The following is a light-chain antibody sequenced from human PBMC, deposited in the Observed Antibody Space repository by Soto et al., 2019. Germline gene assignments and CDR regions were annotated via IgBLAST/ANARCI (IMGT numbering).Light chain of an antibody. J-gene: IGLJ2*01. Sequence: QSALTQPPSASGSPGQSVTISCTGTSSDVGGYNYVSWYRQHPGKAPQLIIYDVNQRPSGVPDRFSGSKSGNTASLAVPGLQAEDEADYFCNSYGGTNNYVVFGGGTKLTVL. CDR1: SSDVGGYNY. CDR3: NSYGGTNNYVV. CDR2: DVN. V-gene: IGLV2-8*01.